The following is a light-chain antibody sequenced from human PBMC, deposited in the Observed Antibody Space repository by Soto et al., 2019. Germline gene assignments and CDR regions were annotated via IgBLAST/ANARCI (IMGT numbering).Light chain of an antibody. CDR3: QSYDSSLSGPV. CDR2: GNS. V-gene: IGLV1-40*01. CDR1: SSNIGAGYD. J-gene: IGLJ2*01. Sequence: QSVLTQPPSVSGAPGQRVTISCTGSSSNIGAGYDVHWYQQLPGTAPKLLIYGNSNRPSGVPDRFSGSKSGTSASLAITGLQAEAEADYYCQSYDSSLSGPVFGGGTQLTVL.